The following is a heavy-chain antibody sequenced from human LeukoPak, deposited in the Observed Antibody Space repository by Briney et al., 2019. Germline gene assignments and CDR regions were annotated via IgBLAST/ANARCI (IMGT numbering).Heavy chain of an antibody. J-gene: IGHJ6*02. CDR2: SRTGGST. CDR3: AKAITGMRFCLDV. CDR1: RFTFSSYP. D-gene: IGHD1-1*01. Sequence: GGPLILSCAAPRFTFSSYPMTSVPQTPAKRLERVSTSRTGGSTYYPDSVKGRTTISRDNSKNMLYVQMNNLRAEDTAVYYCAKAITGMRFCLDVWGQGTTVTVSS. V-gene: IGHV3-23*01.